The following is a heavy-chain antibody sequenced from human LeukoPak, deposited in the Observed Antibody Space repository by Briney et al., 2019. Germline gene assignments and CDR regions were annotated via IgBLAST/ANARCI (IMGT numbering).Heavy chain of an antibody. V-gene: IGHV1-8*01. J-gene: IGHJ6*03. CDR2: MNPNSGNT. CDR3: ARGPEGYSSSWYYYYYYMDV. CDR1: GYTFTSYD. Sequence: GASVKVSCKASGYTFTSYDINWVRQATGQGLEWMGWMNPNSGNTGYAQKFQGRVTMTRNTSISTAYMELSSLRSEDTAVYYCARGPEGYSSSWYYYYYYMDVWGKGTTVTISS. D-gene: IGHD6-13*01.